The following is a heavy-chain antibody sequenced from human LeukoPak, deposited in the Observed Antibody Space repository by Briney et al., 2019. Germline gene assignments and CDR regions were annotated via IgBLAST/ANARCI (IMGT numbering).Heavy chain of an antibody. D-gene: IGHD3-10*01. CDR3: ASGGPRPPTNY. V-gene: IGHV1-46*01. CDR2: INPSGGST. J-gene: IGHJ4*02. CDR1: GYTFTSYY. Sequence: GASVKVSCKASGYTFTSYYMHWVRQAPGQGLEWMAIINPSGGSTSYAQKFQGRVTMTRDMSTSTVYMELSSLRSEDTAVYYCASGGPRPPTNYWGQGTLVTVSS.